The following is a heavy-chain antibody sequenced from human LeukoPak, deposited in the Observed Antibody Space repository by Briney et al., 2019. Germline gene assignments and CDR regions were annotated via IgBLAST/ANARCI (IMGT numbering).Heavy chain of an antibody. CDR1: GYTFIAYY. Sequence: ASVKVSCKASGYTFIAYYMHWVRQAPGQGLEWMGWVNPASGGTNYAQKFEGRVTMTRDTSISTAYMELTALTSDDTAVYYCAGQKDPRPIGYWGQGTLVTVSS. J-gene: IGHJ4*02. V-gene: IGHV1-2*02. CDR3: AGQKDPRPIGY. CDR2: VNPASGGT.